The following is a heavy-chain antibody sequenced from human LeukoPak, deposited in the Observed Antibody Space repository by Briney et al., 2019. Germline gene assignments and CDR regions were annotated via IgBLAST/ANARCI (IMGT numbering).Heavy chain of an antibody. CDR1: GYTFTSYD. CDR2: MNPNSGNT. D-gene: IGHD6-13*01. CDR3: ARGQHSSSWYGSGYYYMDV. Sequence: GASVKVSCKASGYTFTSYDINWVRQATGQGLEWMGWMNPNSGNTGYAQKFQGRVTMTRNTSISTAYMELSSLRSEDTAVYYCARGQHSSSWYGSGYYYMDVWGKGTTVTVSS. J-gene: IGHJ6*03. V-gene: IGHV1-8*01.